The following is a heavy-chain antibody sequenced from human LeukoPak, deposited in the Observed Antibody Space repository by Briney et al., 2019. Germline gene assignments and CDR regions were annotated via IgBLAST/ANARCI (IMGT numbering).Heavy chain of an antibody. J-gene: IGHJ5*02. CDR1: GGSISSYY. CDR2: IYYSGST. V-gene: IGHV4-59*01. D-gene: IGHD6-19*01. Sequence: PSETLSLTCTVSGGSISSYYWSWIRQPPGKGLEWIGYIYYSGSTNYNPSPNSRVTISVDTSKNQFSLKLSSVTAADTAVYYCASSRWLVHWFDPWGQGTLVTVSS. CDR3: ASSRWLVHWFDP.